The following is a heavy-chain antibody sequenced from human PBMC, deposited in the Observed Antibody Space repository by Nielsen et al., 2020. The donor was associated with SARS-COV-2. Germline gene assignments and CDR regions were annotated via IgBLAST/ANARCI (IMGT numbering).Heavy chain of an antibody. CDR2: INHSGTA. CDR1: GGSFSGYY. D-gene: IGHD5-24*01. J-gene: IGHJ4*02. CDR3: VRIDMATISVDY. V-gene: IGHV4-34*01. Sequence: SETLSLTCALYGGSFSGYYWSWIRQPPGKGLEWIGEINHSGTANYNPSLKSRGTISIDTSKNQFSLKLTSVTAADTAVYYCVRIDMATISVDYWGRGTLVTVSS.